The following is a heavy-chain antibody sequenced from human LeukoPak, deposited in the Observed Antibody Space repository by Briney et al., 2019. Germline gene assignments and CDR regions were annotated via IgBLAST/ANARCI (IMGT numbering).Heavy chain of an antibody. CDR1: GGSISSGDYY. Sequence: SETLSLTCTVSGGSISSGDYYWSWIRQPPGKGLEWIGYIYYSGSSYYNPSLKSRVTISVDTSKNQFSLKMNSVTAADTAVYYRARAGRNWFDPWGQGTLVTVSS. V-gene: IGHV4-30-4*01. CDR2: IYYSGSS. D-gene: IGHD6-19*01. J-gene: IGHJ5*02. CDR3: ARAGRNWFDP.